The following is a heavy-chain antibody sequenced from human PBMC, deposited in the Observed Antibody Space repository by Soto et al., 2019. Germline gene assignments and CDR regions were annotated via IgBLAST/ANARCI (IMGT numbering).Heavy chain of an antibody. CDR2: IYSGGST. Sequence: GGSLRLSCAASGFTVSSNYMSWVRQAPGKGLEWVSVIYSGGSTYYADSVKGRFTISRDNSKNTLYLQMNSLRAEDTAVYYCASGDSDYEYNFHYGGQETLVNVSS. D-gene: IGHD5-12*01. CDR1: GFTVSSNY. V-gene: IGHV3-66*01. CDR3: ASGDSDYEYNFHY. J-gene: IGHJ4*02.